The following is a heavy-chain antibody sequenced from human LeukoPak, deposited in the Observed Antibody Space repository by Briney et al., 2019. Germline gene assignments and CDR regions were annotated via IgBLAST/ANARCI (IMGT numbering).Heavy chain of an antibody. CDR2: ISWNSGSI. Sequence: GGSLRLSCAASGFTFDDYAMHWVRQAPGKGLEWVSGISWNSGSIGYADSVKGRFTISRDNAKNSLYLQMNSLRAEDTALYYCAKHLGSSSGSTDWGQGTLVTVSS. CDR3: AKHLGSSSGSTD. CDR1: GFTFDDYA. V-gene: IGHV3-9*01. D-gene: IGHD6-19*01. J-gene: IGHJ4*02.